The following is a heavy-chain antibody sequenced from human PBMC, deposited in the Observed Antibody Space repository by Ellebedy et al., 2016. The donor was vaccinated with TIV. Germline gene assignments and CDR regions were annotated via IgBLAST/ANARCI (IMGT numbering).Heavy chain of an antibody. V-gene: IGHV4-39*07. CDR2: IYYTGTT. CDR3: ARDPAADRAMALDY. J-gene: IGHJ4*02. D-gene: IGHD5-18*01. CDR1: GDSISSSNYY. Sequence: SETLSLTXTVSGDSISSSNYYWGWIRQPPGKGLEWIGLIYYTGTTHYNPSLKSRVTIAMDTSKNQFSLTVNSVTAADTAVYYCARDPAADRAMALDYWGQGTLVTVSS.